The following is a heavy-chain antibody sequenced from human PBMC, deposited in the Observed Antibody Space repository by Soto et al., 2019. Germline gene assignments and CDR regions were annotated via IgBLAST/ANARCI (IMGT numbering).Heavy chain of an antibody. CDR3: ARDKGGAALKGSGMDV. CDR1: GGSIGSRDYY. Sequence: QVQVQESGPGLVKPSQTLSLKCSVSGGSIGSRDYYWSWIRQHPEKGLEWIGSIYYNGNTDYNPSLRGRPNMSLDTTMNEFSLKLTSVTAADTAVYYCARDKGGAALKGSGMDVWGQGTTVTVS. V-gene: IGHV4-31*02. J-gene: IGHJ6*02. D-gene: IGHD3-10*01. CDR2: IYYNGNT.